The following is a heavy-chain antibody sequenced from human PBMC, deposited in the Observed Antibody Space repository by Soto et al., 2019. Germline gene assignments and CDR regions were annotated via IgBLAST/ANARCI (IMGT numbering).Heavy chain of an antibody. J-gene: IGHJ4*02. CDR1: GYIFTAYS. Sequence: ASVKVSCKASGYIFTAYSMHWVRRDPGQGLEWMGVVNPRGGSTNYAQKFQGRITLTRDTSRSTVYMDLSSLTSEDTAIYYCARASGESYPGSRVFDSWGQGTRVTVSS. D-gene: IGHD3-10*01. CDR2: VNPRGGST. V-gene: IGHV1-46*01. CDR3: ARASGESYPGSRVFDS.